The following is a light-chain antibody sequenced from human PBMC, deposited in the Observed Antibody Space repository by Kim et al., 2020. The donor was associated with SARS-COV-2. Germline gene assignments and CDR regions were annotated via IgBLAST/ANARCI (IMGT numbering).Light chain of an antibody. CDR1: DFGTES. CDR2: YDT. Sequence: APGKTATIACGGGDFGTESVHWYQQRPGQATVLVICYDTDRPAGIPERFSASNSGNTATLTVSRVEAGDEADYYCQVWDSGSDQWVFGGGTQLTVL. J-gene: IGLJ3*02. CDR3: QVWDSGSDQWV. V-gene: IGLV3-21*04.